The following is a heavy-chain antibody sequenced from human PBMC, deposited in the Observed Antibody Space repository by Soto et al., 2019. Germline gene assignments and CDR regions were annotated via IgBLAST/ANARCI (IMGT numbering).Heavy chain of an antibody. CDR2: IYPGDSDT. CDR3: ARQAYSGYDKYYYYYMDV. CDR1: GYSFTSYW. Sequence: GESLKISCKGSGYSFTSYWVGWVRQKPGKGLEWMGIIYPGDSDTRYSPSFQGQVTISADKSISTAYLQWSSLKASDTAMHYCARQAYSGYDKYYYYYMDVWGKGTTVTVSS. D-gene: IGHD5-12*01. V-gene: IGHV5-51*01. J-gene: IGHJ6*03.